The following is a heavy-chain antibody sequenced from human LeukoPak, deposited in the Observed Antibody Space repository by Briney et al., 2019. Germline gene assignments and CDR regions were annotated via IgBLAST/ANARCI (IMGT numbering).Heavy chain of an antibody. CDR2: IYSGGST. J-gene: IGHJ4*02. CDR3: ARGPGAYSLDY. Sequence: GSLRLSCTASGFTVSSNYMSWVRQAPGKGLEWVSVIYSGGSTYYADSVKGRFTISRDNSKNTLYLQMNSLRAEDTAVYYCARGPGAYSLDYWGQGTLVTVSS. V-gene: IGHV3-53*01. CDR1: GFTVSSNY. D-gene: IGHD5-18*01.